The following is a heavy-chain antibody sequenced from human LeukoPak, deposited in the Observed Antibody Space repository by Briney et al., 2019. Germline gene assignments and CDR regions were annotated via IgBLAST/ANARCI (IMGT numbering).Heavy chain of an antibody. V-gene: IGHV7-4-1*02. J-gene: IGHJ4*02. Sequence: ASVKVSCKASGYTSTTSAMNWVRQAPGQGLEWMGWINTNTGNPTYAQGFTGRFVFSLDTSVSTAYLQISSLKAEDTAVYYCARGNGDFDWLEYFDYWGQGTLVTVSS. D-gene: IGHD3-9*01. CDR2: INTNTGNP. CDR3: ARGNGDFDWLEYFDY. CDR1: GYTSTTSA.